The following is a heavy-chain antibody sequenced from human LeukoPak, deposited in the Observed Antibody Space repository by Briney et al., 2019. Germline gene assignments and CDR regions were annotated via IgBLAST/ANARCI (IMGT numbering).Heavy chain of an antibody. V-gene: IGHV4-39*07. CDR2: IYYSGST. Sequence: PSETLSLTCTVSGGSISSSSYYWGWIRQPPGKGLEWIGSIYYSGSTYYNPSLKSRVTISVDTSKNQFSLKLSSVTAADTAVYYCASYNYYDSSGYDYWGRGTLVTVSS. CDR1: GGSISSSSYY. D-gene: IGHD3-22*01. CDR3: ASYNYYDSSGYDY. J-gene: IGHJ4*02.